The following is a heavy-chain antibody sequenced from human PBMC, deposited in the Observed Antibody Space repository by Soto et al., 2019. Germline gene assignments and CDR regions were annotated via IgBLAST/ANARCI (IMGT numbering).Heavy chain of an antibody. J-gene: IGHJ4*02. Sequence: PGGSLRLSCAASGFTFSSQWMHWVRQAPGKGLVWVSRINNDGSSTLYADSVKGRFTISRDNAKNTLYLQMNSLKDEDTAVYHCVRDGPYCLVTPCYDKWGQGTLVTVSS. CDR3: VRDGPYCLVTPCYDK. D-gene: IGHD2-2*01. CDR1: GFTFSSQW. CDR2: INNDGSST. V-gene: IGHV3-74*01.